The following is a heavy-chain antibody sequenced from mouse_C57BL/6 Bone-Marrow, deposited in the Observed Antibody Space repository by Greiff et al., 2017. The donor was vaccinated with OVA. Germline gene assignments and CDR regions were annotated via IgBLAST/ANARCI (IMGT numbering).Heavy chain of an antibody. D-gene: IGHD1-1*01. CDR3: ASSDGSSRDYFDY. CDR2: IHPNSGST. V-gene: IGHV1-64*01. J-gene: IGHJ2*01. CDR1: GYTFTSYW. Sequence: QVQLQQPGAELVKPGASVKLSCKASGYTFTSYWMHWVKQRPGQGLEWIGMIHPNSGSTNYNEKFKSKATLTVDKSSSTAYMQLSSLTSEDSAVYYGASSDGSSRDYFDYWGQGTTLTVSS.